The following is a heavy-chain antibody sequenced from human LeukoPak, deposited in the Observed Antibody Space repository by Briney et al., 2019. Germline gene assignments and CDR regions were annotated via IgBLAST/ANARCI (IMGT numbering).Heavy chain of an antibody. CDR3: ARQEPWDYFDY. V-gene: IGHV3-11*01. J-gene: IGHJ4*02. D-gene: IGHD1-26*01. Sequence: PGGSLRLSCAASGFTFSDYYMSWIRQAPGKGLEWVSYISSSGSTIYYADSVKGRSIISRDNAMNSLYLQMNSLRAEDTAVYYCARQEPWDYFDYWGQGTLVTVSS. CDR2: ISSSGSTI. CDR1: GFTFSDYY.